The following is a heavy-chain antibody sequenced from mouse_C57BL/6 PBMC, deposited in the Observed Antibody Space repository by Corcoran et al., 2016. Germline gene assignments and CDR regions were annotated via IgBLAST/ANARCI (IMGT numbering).Heavy chain of an antibody. J-gene: IGHJ2*01. CDR2: IYPTSGNT. V-gene: IGHV1-81*01. Sequence: QVQLQQSGAELARPGASVKLSCKASGYTFTSYGMSWVKQRTGQGLEWIGEIYPTSGNTYYNEKFKGKATLTADKSSNTAYMELRSLTSEDSAVYYCATEDYFDYWGQGTTLTVSS. CDR1: GYTFTSYG. CDR3: ATEDYFDY.